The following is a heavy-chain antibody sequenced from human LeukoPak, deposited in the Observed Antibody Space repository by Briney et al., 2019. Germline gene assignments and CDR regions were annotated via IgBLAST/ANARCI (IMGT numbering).Heavy chain of an antibody. CDR2: ISGSGARA. V-gene: IGHV3-23*01. D-gene: IGHD2-21*01. CDR1: GFNFRGYA. J-gene: IGHJ6*02. CDR3: AKTYFQSVYYYYGMDV. Sequence: QAGGSLRLSCAASGFNFRGYAMSWVRQAPGKGLEWVSAISGSGARAHYGESVRGRFTISRDNSQNTLHLQMNSLRAEDTAVYYCAKTYFQSVYYYYGMDVWGQGTTVTVSS.